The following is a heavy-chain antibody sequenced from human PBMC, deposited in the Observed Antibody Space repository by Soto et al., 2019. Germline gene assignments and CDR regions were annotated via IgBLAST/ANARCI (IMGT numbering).Heavy chain of an antibody. CDR1: GLTFSDRY. D-gene: IGHD4-17*01. CDR3: TTVTTVDYYFDY. Sequence: GGSLRLSCAASGLTFSDRYMDWVRQAPGKGLEWVGRIRKKTNSYTTEYAASVKGRFIISRDDSTNSLYLQMSSLKTEDTAVYYCTTVTTVDYYFDYWGQGTLVTVS. CDR2: IRKKTNSYTT. J-gene: IGHJ4*02. V-gene: IGHV3-72*01.